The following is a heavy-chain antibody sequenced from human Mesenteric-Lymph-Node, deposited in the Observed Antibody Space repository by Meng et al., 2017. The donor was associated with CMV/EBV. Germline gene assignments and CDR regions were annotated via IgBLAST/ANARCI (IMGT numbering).Heavy chain of an antibody. CDR2: TYYRSKWYN. Sequence: VSRNSAAWNWSRQSPSRGLEWLGRTYYRSKWYNDYAVSEKSRITINPDTSKNQFSLQLNSVTPEDTAVYYCARDRGTGSYSWFDPWGQGTLVTVSS. V-gene: IGHV6-1*01. J-gene: IGHJ5*02. D-gene: IGHD1-26*01. CDR3: ARDRGTGSYSWFDP. CDR1: VSRNSAA.